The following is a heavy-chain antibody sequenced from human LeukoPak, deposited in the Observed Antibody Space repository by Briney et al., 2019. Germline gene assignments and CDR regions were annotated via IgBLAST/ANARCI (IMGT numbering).Heavy chain of an antibody. CDR1: GFTVSTDH. CDR2: ISNSGSTM. J-gene: IGHJ6*02. V-gene: IGHV3-48*03. CDR3: ARRPAAGYFYDMDV. Sequence: PGGSLRLSCAASGFTVSTDHMNWVRQAPGKGLEWVSYISNSGSTMYYADSVKGRFTISRDNAKNSLNLQMNSLRAEDTAVYYCARRPAAGYFYDMDVWGQGTTVTVSS. D-gene: IGHD6-13*01.